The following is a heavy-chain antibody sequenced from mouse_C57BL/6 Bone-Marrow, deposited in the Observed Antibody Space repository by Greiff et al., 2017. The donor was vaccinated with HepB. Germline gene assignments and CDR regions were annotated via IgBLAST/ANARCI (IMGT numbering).Heavy chain of an antibody. CDR1: GYTFTSYW. J-gene: IGHJ4*01. Sequence: QVQLQQPGAELVKPGASVKMSCKASGYTFTSYWITWVKQRPGQGLEWIGWIYPGSGNTKYNEKFKGQATLTADTSSSTAYMQLSSLTSEDSAVYYCPFITTVVATDYYDIDYWGQGTSVTVSS. V-gene: IGHV1-66*01. CDR3: PFITTVVATDYYDIDY. D-gene: IGHD1-1*01. CDR2: IYPGSGNT.